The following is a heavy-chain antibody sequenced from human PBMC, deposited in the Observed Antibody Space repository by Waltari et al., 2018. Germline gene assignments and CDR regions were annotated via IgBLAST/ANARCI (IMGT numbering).Heavy chain of an antibody. Sequence: QLQLQESGPGLVKPSETLSLTCTVSGGSISSSSYYWGWIRQPPGKGLEWIGSIYYSVSTYYNPSLKSRVTISVDTSKNQFSLKLSSVTAADTTVYYCARDLGALEYYFDYWGQGTLVTVSS. V-gene: IGHV4-39*07. D-gene: IGHD3-3*01. CDR1: GGSISSSSYY. CDR2: IYYSVST. CDR3: ARDLGALEYYFDY. J-gene: IGHJ4*02.